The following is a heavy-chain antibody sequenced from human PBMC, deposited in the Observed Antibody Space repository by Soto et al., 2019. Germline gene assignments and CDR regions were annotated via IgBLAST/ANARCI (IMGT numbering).Heavy chain of an antibody. CDR1: GFTFSSYG. CDR3: ARAFGVVTSYYYYGMDV. CDR2: IWYDGSNK. J-gene: IGHJ6*02. Sequence: QVQLVESGGGVVHPGRSLRLSCAASGFTFSSYGMHWVRQAPGKGLEWVAVIWYDGSNKYYADSVKGRFTISRDNSKNTLYLQMNSLRAEDTAVYYCARAFGVVTSYYYYGMDVWGQVTTVTVSS. V-gene: IGHV3-33*01. D-gene: IGHD3-3*01.